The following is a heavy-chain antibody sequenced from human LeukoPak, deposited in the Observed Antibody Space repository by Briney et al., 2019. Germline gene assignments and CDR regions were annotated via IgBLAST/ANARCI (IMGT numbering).Heavy chain of an antibody. Sequence: PSETLPLTSTVPGGSISSYYWSSIRHPPGKGLEWSGYIYYSGSTTYNPSLKCRVTLSADTSKIQFSLKLSSVTAEDTAVYYCAREVGGYSYGYRPTEVSWYFDLWGRGTLVTVSS. V-gene: IGHV4-59*12. CDR1: GGSISSYY. J-gene: IGHJ2*01. CDR2: IYYSGST. D-gene: IGHD5-18*01. CDR3: AREVGGYSYGYRPTEVSWYFDL.